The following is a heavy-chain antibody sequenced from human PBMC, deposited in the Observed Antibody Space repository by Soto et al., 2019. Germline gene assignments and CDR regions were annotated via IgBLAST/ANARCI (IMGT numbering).Heavy chain of an antibody. Sequence: SETLSLTCAVYNGSFSGYYWTWVRQSPERGLEWIGEITHSGSTNYSPSLRSRVTISVDTSKNHFFLNLRSVTAADSGIYFFSRASCSRISCGLTTRYNYYF. D-gene: IGHD2-15*01. CDR2: ITHSGST. V-gene: IGHV4-34*01. CDR1: NGSFSGYY. CDR3: SRASCSRISCGLTTRYNYYF. J-gene: IGHJ1*01.